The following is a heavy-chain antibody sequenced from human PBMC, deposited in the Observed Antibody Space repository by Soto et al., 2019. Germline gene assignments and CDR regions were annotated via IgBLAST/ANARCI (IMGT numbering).Heavy chain of an antibody. CDR1: GGSISSYY. Sequence: SETLSLTCTVSGGSISSYYWSWIRQPPGKGLEWIGYIYYSGSTNCNPSLKSRVTISVDTSKNQFSLKLSSVTAADTAVYYCARGSYDFWSGYYSGMYYMDVWGKGTTVTVSS. CDR2: IYYSGST. CDR3: ARGSYDFWSGYYSGMYYMDV. V-gene: IGHV4-59*08. J-gene: IGHJ6*03. D-gene: IGHD3-3*01.